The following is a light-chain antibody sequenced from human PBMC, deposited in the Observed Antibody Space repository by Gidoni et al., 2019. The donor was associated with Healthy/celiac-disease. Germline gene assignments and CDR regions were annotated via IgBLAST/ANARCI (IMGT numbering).Light chain of an antibody. Sequence: EIVLTQSPGTLSLSPGERATLSCRASQSVSSSYLAWYQQKPGQAPRLLSYGASSRATGIPDFTLTISRLEPADFAVYYCQQYGSSPFTFGQGTRLEIK. J-gene: IGKJ5*01. V-gene: IGKV3-20*01. CDR2: GAS. CDR1: QSVSSSY. CDR3: QQYGSSPFT.